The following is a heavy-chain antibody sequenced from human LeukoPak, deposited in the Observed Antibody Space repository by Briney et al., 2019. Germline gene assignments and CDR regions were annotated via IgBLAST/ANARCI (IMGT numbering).Heavy chain of an antibody. CDR1: GFTLSNYG. V-gene: IGHV3-33*01. J-gene: IGHJ5*02. CDR3: ARGNWFDP. Sequence: PGRSLRLSCAASGFTLSNYGMHWVRQAPGKGLEWVAVIWYDGSNKYYADSVKGRFTISRDNSKNTLYLQMNSLRAEDTAVYYCARGNWFDPWGQGTLVTVSS. CDR2: IWYDGSNK.